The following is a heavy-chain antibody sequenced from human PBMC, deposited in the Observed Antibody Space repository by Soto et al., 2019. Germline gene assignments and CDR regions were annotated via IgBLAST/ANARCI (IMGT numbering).Heavy chain of an antibody. Sequence: GGSLRLSCAASGFTFSGSAMHWVRQASGKGLEWVGRIRSKANSYATAYAASVKGRFTISRDDSKNTAYLQMNSLKTEDTAVYYCTSIVDIVATIDYWGQGTLVTVSS. CDR3: TSIVDIVATIDY. D-gene: IGHD5-12*01. CDR1: GFTFSGSA. J-gene: IGHJ4*02. CDR2: IRSKANSYAT. V-gene: IGHV3-73*01.